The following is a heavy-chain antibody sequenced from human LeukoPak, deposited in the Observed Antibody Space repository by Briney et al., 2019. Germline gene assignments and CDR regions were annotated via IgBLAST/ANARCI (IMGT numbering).Heavy chain of an antibody. CDR2: IHYTGTT. V-gene: IGHV4-59*08. J-gene: IGHJ4*02. CDR3: ARRHGDSSGFAY. D-gene: IGHD3-22*01. CDR1: GDSITNYY. Sequence: SETLSLTCTVSGDSITNYYWSWIRQPPGKGLEYFGYIHYTGTTHYNPSLKSRLTMSVDTSKNQFSLNLSSVTAADTAVYFCARRHGDSSGFAYWGQGTLVTVSS.